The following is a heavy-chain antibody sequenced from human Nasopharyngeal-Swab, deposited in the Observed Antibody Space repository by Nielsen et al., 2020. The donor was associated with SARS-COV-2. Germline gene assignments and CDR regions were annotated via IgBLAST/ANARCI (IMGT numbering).Heavy chain of an antibody. CDR2: ISSSSSYI. Sequence: GESLKISCAASGFTFSSYSMNWVRPAPGKGLEWVSSISSSSSYIYYADSVKGRFTISRDNAKNSLYLQMNSLRAEDTAVYYCARASRGTSTRTFDYWGQGTLVTVSS. CDR1: GFTFSSYS. J-gene: IGHJ4*02. D-gene: IGHD1-1*01. CDR3: ARASRGTSTRTFDY. V-gene: IGHV3-21*01.